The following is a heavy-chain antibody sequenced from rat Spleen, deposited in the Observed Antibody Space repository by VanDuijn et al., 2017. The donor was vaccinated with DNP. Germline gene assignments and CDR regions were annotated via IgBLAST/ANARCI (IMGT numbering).Heavy chain of an antibody. CDR2: IWGHGTT. V-gene: IGHV2S75*01. CDR1: GFSLTNYG. Sequence: QVQLKESGPVLVQASETLSLTCTVSGFSLTNYGVIWVRQSPGKGLEWMGIIWGHGTTDYNSALKSRLSINRDTSKSQVLLKMNSLQTDDTAIYYCTRESWGYVMDAWGQGASVTVSS. CDR3: TRESWGYVMDA. J-gene: IGHJ4*01. D-gene: IGHD1-7*01.